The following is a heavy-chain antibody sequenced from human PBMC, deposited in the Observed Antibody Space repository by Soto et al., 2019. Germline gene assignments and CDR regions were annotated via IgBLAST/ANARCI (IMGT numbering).Heavy chain of an antibody. Sequence: PGGSLRLSCAASGFTFNSFAMTWVRQAPGKGLAWVSVISASGAGTEYADSAKGWFTISRDNSNNTLYLQMNSLTAEDTAVYFCAKTNNYYGLDVWGQGTTVTVSS. D-gene: IGHD3-10*01. CDR2: ISASGAGT. CDR1: GFTFNSFA. CDR3: AKTNNYYGLDV. V-gene: IGHV3-23*01. J-gene: IGHJ6*02.